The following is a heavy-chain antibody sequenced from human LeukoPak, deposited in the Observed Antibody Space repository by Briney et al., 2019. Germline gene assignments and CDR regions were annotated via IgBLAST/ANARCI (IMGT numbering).Heavy chain of an antibody. CDR1: GYSFTSYW. J-gene: IGHJ4*02. V-gene: IGHV5-51*01. CDR3: ARATPEVTYYYDSSGYYDY. Sequence: GESLKISCKGSGYSFTSYWIGWVRQMPGKGLEWMGIIYPSDSDTRYSPSFQGQVTISADKSISTAYLQWSSLKASDTAMYYCARATPEVTYYYDSSGYYDYWGQGTLVTVSS. CDR2: IYPSDSDT. D-gene: IGHD3-22*01.